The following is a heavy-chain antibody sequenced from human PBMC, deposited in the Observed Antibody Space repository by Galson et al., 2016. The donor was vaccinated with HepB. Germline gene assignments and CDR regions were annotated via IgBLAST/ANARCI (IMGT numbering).Heavy chain of an antibody. V-gene: IGHV4-39*01. CDR2: MYHTEDT. CDR3: ATGIVVAGKYYYYYMDV. D-gene: IGHD6-19*01. CDR1: GASISDTEYY. Sequence: ETLSLTCTVSGASISDTEYYWGWIRQPPGRGLEWVGSMYHTEDTYYNPSPKSRVTISVDTSKNQFSLRMNSVTAADTGVYYCATGIVVAGKYYYYYMDVWGKGTTVTVSS. J-gene: IGHJ6*03.